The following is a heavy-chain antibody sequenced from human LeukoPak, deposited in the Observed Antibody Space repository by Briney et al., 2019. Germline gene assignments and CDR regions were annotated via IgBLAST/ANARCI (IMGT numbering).Heavy chain of an antibody. D-gene: IGHD2-8*01. J-gene: IGHJ4*02. Sequence: ASVKVSCKASGYTFTGYYMHWARQAPGQGLEWMGWINPNSGGTSYAQKFQGRVTMTRDTSISTAYMELSRLGSDDTAAYYCARDPGLKFDYWGQGTLVTVSS. CDR2: INPNSGGT. CDR3: ARDPGLKFDY. CDR1: GYTFTGYY. V-gene: IGHV1-2*02.